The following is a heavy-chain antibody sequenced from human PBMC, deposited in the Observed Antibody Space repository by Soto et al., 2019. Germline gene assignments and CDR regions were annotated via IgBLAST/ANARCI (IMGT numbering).Heavy chain of an antibody. J-gene: IGHJ1*01. Sequence: PSETLSLTCAVYGGSFSGYYWSWIRQPPGKGLEWIGEINHSGSTNYNPSLKSRVTISVDTSKNQFSLKLSSVTAADTAVYYCARDESPYCSSTSCRGAEYFQHWGQGTLVTVS. CDR2: INHSGST. V-gene: IGHV4-34*01. CDR1: GGSFSGYY. D-gene: IGHD2-2*01. CDR3: ARDESPYCSSTSCRGAEYFQH.